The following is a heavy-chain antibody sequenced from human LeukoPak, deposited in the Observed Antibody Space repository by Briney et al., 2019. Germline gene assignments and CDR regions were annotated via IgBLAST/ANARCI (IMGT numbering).Heavy chain of an antibody. Sequence: PGGSLRLSCAASGFTFSSYAMHWVRQAPGKGLEWVAVISYDGSNKYYADSVKGRFTISRDNSKNTLYLQMNSLRAEDTAVYYCARDPGLRMDWVFDYWGQGTLVTVSS. V-gene: IGHV3-30-3*01. CDR2: ISYDGSNK. CDR1: GFTFSSYA. CDR3: ARDPGLRMDWVFDY. J-gene: IGHJ4*02. D-gene: IGHD5-12*01.